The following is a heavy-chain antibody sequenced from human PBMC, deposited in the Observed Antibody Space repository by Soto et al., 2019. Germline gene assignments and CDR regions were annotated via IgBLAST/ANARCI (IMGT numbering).Heavy chain of an antibody. CDR1: GGSFSVYS. CDR2: INHSGMT. Sequence: SETLSLTCAVYGGSFSVYSWSWIRQPPGKGLEWIGDINHSGMTHYNPSLESRVSMTVDSSKNQFSLKLNSVTAADTAVYYCARLIEKTPTDAFDIWGQGTMVTVSS. V-gene: IGHV4-34*01. D-gene: IGHD2-8*01. CDR3: ARLIEKTPTDAFDI. J-gene: IGHJ3*02.